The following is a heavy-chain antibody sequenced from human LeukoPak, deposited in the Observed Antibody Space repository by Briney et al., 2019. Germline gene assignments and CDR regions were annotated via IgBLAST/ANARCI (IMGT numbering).Heavy chain of an antibody. CDR1: GDSVSNNSAA. CDR2: TYYRSKWYN. J-gene: IGHJ4*02. D-gene: IGHD3-3*01. CDR3: ARDLKTDTIFGVVIIYYFDY. Sequence: SQTLSLTCAISGDSVSNNSAAWNWIRQSPSRGLEWLGRTYYRSKWYNDYAVSVKSRITINPDTSKNQFSLQLNSVTPEDTAVYYCARDLKTDTIFGVVIIYYFDYWGQGTLVTVSS. V-gene: IGHV6-1*01.